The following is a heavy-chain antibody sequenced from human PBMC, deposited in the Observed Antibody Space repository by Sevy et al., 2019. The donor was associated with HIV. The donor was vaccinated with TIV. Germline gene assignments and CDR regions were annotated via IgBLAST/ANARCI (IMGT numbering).Heavy chain of an antibody. J-gene: IGHJ4*02. V-gene: IGHV3-23*01. D-gene: IGHD6-25*01. CDR3: VKARFEGSGWDGNFDY. Sequence: GESLKISCAASGFTFTTYAMTWVRQGPRKGLEWVSSITGSGGASYYADSVKGRFTTSRDSSKNIVTLQMNGLRVEDTAVYYCVKARFEGSGWDGNFDYWGQGAMVTVSS. CDR2: ITGSGGAS. CDR1: GFTFTTYA.